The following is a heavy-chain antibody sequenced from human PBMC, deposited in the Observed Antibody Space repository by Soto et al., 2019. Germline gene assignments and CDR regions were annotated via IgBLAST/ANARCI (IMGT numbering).Heavy chain of an antibody. Sequence: QVQLVESRGGLVKPGGSLRLSCAASGFTFSDYYMSWIRQAPGKGLEWVSCISSSGSTIHYADSAKGRFTISRDNAKKSLYLQMNSLRVEDTAVYFCARERSVATLYYYGMDVWGQGTTVTVSS. CDR2: ISSSGSTI. J-gene: IGHJ6*02. V-gene: IGHV3-11*01. CDR1: GFTFSDYY. CDR3: ARERSVATLYYYGMDV. D-gene: IGHD2-15*01.